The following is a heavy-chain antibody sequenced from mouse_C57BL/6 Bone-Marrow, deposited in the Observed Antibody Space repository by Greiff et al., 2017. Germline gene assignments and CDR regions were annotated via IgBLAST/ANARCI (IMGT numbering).Heavy chain of an antibody. CDR2: IHPNSGST. Sequence: QVQLQQPGAELVKPGASVKLSCKASGYTFTSYWMHWVKQRPGQGLEWIGMIHPNSGSTNYNEKFKSKATLTVDKSSSTAYMQLSSLTSEDSAVYYCARTGFYDYGDAMDYWGQGTSVTVSS. D-gene: IGHD2-4*01. CDR3: ARTGFYDYGDAMDY. CDR1: GYTFTSYW. V-gene: IGHV1-64*01. J-gene: IGHJ4*01.